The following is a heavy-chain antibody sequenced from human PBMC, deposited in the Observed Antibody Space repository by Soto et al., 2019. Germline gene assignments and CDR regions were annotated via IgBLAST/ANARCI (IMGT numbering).Heavy chain of an antibody. CDR2: ISDGGTTI. Sequence: EAELVESGGGLVQPGGSLTLSCAASGLIFSDYEVDWVRKAPGRGPEWISYISDGGTTIYYAASVKGRFTISRDDAKKSLYLHMNNLRVDDTAIYFCVKEYCTGGTCFDAFDLWGQGTVVTVSS. J-gene: IGHJ3*01. CDR3: VKEYCTGGTCFDAFDL. CDR1: GLIFSDYE. V-gene: IGHV3-48*03. D-gene: IGHD2-8*02.